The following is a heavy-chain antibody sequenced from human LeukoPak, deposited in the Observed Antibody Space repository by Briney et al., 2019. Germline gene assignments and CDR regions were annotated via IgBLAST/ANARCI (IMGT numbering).Heavy chain of an antibody. CDR1: GFTFSSYG. D-gene: IGHD6-19*01. CDR3: AKDGAHSGCPIFDY. J-gene: IGHJ4*02. Sequence: PGGSLRLSCAASGFTFSSYGMHWVRQAPAKGLEWVAFIRYDGSNKYYADSVKGRFTISRDNSKNTLYLQMNSLRAEDTAVYYCAKDGAHSGCPIFDYWGQGTLVTVSS. V-gene: IGHV3-30*02. CDR2: IRYDGSNK.